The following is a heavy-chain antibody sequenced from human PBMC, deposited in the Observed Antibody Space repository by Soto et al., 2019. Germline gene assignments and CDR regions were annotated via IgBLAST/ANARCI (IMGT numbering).Heavy chain of an antibody. CDR3: ARSPASSGWYYYYYGMDV. V-gene: IGHV3-13*01. CDR1: GFTFSSYD. CDR2: IGTAGDT. J-gene: IGHJ6*02. D-gene: IGHD6-19*01. Sequence: PGGSLRLSCAASGFTFSSYDMHWVRQATGKGLEWVSAIGTAGDTYYPGSVKGRFTISRENAKNSLYLQMNSLRAEDTAVYYCARSPASSGWYYYYYGMDVWGQGTTVTVSS.